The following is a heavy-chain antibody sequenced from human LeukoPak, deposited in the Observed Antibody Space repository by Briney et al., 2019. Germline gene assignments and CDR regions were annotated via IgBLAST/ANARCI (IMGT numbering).Heavy chain of an antibody. Sequence: SVKVSCKASGGTFSSYAISWVRQAPGQGLEWMGGIIPIFGTANYAQKFQGRVTITTDESTSTAYMELSSLRSEDTAVYYCARGPATTVGGAYYYYYYMDVWGKGTTVTVSS. CDR1: GGTFSSYA. CDR3: ARGPATTVGGAYYYYYYMDV. V-gene: IGHV1-69*05. D-gene: IGHD4-23*01. J-gene: IGHJ6*03. CDR2: IIPIFGTA.